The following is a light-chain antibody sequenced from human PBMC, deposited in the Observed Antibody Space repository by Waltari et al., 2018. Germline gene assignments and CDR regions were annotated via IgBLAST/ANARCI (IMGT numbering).Light chain of an antibody. CDR3: QQYDNPPFT. Sequence: DIQMTQSPSSLSASVGDRVTITCQASQEISNYLNWYQQKPGKAPKLLIYDAFNLETGVPSMFSGSASGTDFTFTISGLQLEDIATYYCQQYDNPPFTFGPGTKVDIK. CDR1: QEISNY. CDR2: DAF. J-gene: IGKJ3*01. V-gene: IGKV1-33*01.